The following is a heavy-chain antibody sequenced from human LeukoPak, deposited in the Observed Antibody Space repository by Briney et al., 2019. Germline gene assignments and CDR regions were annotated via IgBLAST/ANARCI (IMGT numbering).Heavy chain of an antibody. Sequence: GASVKVSCKASGGTFDNYAVSWVREAPGRGLEWMGRIIPMLGKTNSAQKFQDRVTITADTSTGTAYMELTNLRSDDTAVYFCARGLFGGFAAAPFDHWGQGTLVTVS. CDR2: IIPMLGKT. J-gene: IGHJ4*02. D-gene: IGHD2-2*01. CDR3: ARGLFGGFAAAPFDH. V-gene: IGHV1-69*04. CDR1: GGTFDNYA.